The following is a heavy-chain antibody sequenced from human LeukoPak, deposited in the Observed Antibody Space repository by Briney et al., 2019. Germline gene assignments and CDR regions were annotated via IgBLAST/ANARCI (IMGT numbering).Heavy chain of an antibody. J-gene: IGHJ3*02. CDR2: IYYSGST. D-gene: IGHD3-22*01. Sequence: PSETLSLTCTVSGSSISSYYWSWIRQPPRKGLERVGYIYYSGSTNYNPSLKSRVTMSIDASTKQFSLTLSFVTAAATAVSFCARAPDYEDRSGNYRRGAFEIWGQGTRVTVSS. CDR3: ARAPDYEDRSGNYRRGAFEI. CDR1: GSSISSYY. V-gene: IGHV4-59*01.